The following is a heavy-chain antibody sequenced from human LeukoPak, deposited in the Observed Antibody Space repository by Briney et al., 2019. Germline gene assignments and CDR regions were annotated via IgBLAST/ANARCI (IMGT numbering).Heavy chain of an antibody. CDR1: GYTFTSYD. Sequence: GSVQGSCKASGYTFTSYDINWVRQATGQGLEWMGWMNPNSGNTGYAQKFQGRVTMTRNTSISTAYMELSSLRSEDTAVYYCARAKRIAAAMAYYFDYWGQGTLVTVSS. D-gene: IGHD6-13*01. J-gene: IGHJ4*02. CDR2: MNPNSGNT. V-gene: IGHV1-8*01. CDR3: ARAKRIAAAMAYYFDY.